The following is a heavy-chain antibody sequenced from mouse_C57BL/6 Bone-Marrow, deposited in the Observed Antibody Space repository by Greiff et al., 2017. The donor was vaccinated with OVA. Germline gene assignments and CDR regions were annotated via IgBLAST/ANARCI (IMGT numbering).Heavy chain of an antibody. CDR1: GYTFTSYD. V-gene: IGHV1-85*01. Sequence: QVQLKESGPELVKPGASVKLSCKASGYTFTSYDINWVKQRPGQGLEWIGWIYPRDGSTKYNEKFKGKATLTVDTSSSTAYMELHSLTSEDSAVYFCADYYGYYFDYWGQGTTLTVSS. CDR3: ADYYGYYFDY. D-gene: IGHD1-1*01. J-gene: IGHJ2*01. CDR2: IYPRDGST.